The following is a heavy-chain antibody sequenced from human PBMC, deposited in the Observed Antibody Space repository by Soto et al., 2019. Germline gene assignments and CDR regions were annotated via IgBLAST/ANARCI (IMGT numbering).Heavy chain of an antibody. CDR3: ARGSPYYDILISYSRPYHYGVDV. V-gene: IGHV4-61*01. CDR2: LYYSGST. J-gene: IGHJ6*02. D-gene: IGHD3-9*01. CDR1: GDSVSSGSYY. Sequence: PSETLSLTCSVSGDSVSSGSYYWSWIRQPPGKGLEWIGYLYYSGSTNYNPSLESRVTMSVDTSKNQFSLNLSSVTAADTAVYYCARGSPYYDILISYSRPYHYGVDVWGQGTTVTVSS.